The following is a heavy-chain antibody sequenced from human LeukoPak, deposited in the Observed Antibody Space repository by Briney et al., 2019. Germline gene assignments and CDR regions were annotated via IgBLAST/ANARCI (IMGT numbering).Heavy chain of an antibody. CDR3: ASSYYDSSGSLDY. D-gene: IGHD3-22*01. CDR1: GGTFSSYA. Sequence: SVKVSCKASGGTFSSYAISWVRQAPGQGLEWMGRIIPIFGIANYAQKFQGRVTITADKSTSTAYMELSSLRSEDTAVYYCASSYYDSSGSLDYWGQGTLVTVSS. V-gene: IGHV1-69*04. CDR2: IIPIFGIA. J-gene: IGHJ4*02.